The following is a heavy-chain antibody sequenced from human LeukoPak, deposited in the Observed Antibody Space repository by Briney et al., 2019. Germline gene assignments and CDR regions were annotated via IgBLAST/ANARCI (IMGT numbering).Heavy chain of an antibody. CDR3: ARVMYYYASGSLVVYYFDS. J-gene: IGHJ4*02. CDR1: GFTFSNYW. CDR2: ISSDGSTA. D-gene: IGHD3-10*01. V-gene: IGHV3-74*01. Sequence: GGSLRLSCAASGFTFSNYWMHWVRQAPGKGLVWVSRISSDGSTATYADSVKGRFTISRDNAKNTLYLQMNSLRAEDTATYYCARVMYYYASGSLVVYYFDSWGQGTLVTVSS.